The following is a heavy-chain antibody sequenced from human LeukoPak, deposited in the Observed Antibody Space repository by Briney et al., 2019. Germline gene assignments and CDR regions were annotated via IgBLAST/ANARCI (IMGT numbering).Heavy chain of an antibody. D-gene: IGHD1-26*01. Sequence: ASVKVSCKASGGTFSSYAISWVRQAPGQGLEWMGGIIPIFGTANYAQKFQGRVTITRDTSASTAYMELSSLRSEDTAVYYCARPKISGSYWFDPWGQGTLVTVSS. J-gene: IGHJ5*02. CDR2: IIPIFGTA. CDR1: GGTFSSYA. CDR3: ARPKISGSYWFDP. V-gene: IGHV1-69*05.